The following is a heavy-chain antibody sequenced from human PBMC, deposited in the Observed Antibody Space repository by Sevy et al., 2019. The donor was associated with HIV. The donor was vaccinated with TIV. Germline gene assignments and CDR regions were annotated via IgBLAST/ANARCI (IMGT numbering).Heavy chain of an antibody. Sequence: GGSLRLSCAASGFTLSRTGMIWVRQAPGKGLEWVSGISGSGFSTNYADSVKGRFTISRDNSKNTLYLQMNSLRGEDTAVYYCAKDPDDTYDYGEHSDYWPQVTLVTVSS. CDR1: GFTLSRTG. V-gene: IGHV3-23*01. CDR2: ISGSGFST. J-gene: IGHJ4*02. CDR3: AKDPDDTYDYGEHSDY. D-gene: IGHD4-17*01.